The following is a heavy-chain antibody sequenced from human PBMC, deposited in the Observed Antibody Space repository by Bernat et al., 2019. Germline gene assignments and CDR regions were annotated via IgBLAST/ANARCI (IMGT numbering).Heavy chain of an antibody. CDR3: TKDQVSWVYGSSSIDD. CDR2: IRFDGSNK. CDR1: GFTFSSYG. V-gene: IGHV3-30*02. D-gene: IGHD6-6*01. J-gene: IGHJ4*02. Sequence: QVQLVESGGGVVQPGGSLRLSCAASGFTFSSYGMHWVRQAPGKGLEWVAFIRFDGSNKYYADSVKGRFTISRDNSKNTLYLQMNSLRAEETAVYYITKDQVSWVYGSSSIDDWGQGTLVTVSS.